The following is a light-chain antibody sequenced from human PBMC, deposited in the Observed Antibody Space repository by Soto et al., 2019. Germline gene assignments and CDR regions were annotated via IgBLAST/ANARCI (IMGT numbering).Light chain of an antibody. J-gene: IGKJ5*01. Sequence: DIQMTQSPSSLSASVGDRVTITCRASQGISNYLAWYQQKPGKVPKLLIYDASTLQSGVPSRFSGSGSGTDFTLAISSLQPEDVASYYCQHYNRVPVTFGQGTRLEIK. CDR1: QGISNY. V-gene: IGKV1-27*01. CDR2: DAS. CDR3: QHYNRVPVT.